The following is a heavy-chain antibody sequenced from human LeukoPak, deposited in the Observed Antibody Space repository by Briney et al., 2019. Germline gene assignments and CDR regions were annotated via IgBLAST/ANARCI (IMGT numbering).Heavy chain of an antibody. J-gene: IGHJ4*02. CDR3: AKGASEHTAMAIDY. D-gene: IGHD5-18*01. CDR2: ISGSGGST. CDR1: GFTFSSYG. V-gene: IGHV3-23*01. Sequence: PGGTLRLSCAASGFTFSSYGMSWVRQAPGKGLEWVSAISGSGGSTYYADSVKGRFTISRDNSKNTLYLQMNSLRAEDTAVYYCAKGASEHTAMAIDYWGQGTLVTVSS.